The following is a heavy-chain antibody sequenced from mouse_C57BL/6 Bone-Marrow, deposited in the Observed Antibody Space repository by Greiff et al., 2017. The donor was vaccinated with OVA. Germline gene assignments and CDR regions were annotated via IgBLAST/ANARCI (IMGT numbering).Heavy chain of an antibody. D-gene: IGHD1-1*01. J-gene: IGHJ2*01. CDR3: ARYYGSSYDD. CDR1: GYTFTSYW. CDR2: IDPSDSYT. Sequence: VQLQQPGAELVMPGASVKLSCKASGYTFTSYWMHWVKQRPGQGLEWIGEIDPSDSYTNYNQKFKGKSTLTVDKSSSTAYMQLSSLTSEDSAVYYCARYYGSSYDDWGQGTTLTVSS. V-gene: IGHV1-69*01.